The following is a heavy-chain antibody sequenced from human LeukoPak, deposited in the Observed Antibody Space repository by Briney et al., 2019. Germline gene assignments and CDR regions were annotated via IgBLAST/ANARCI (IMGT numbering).Heavy chain of an antibody. V-gene: IGHV1-2*02. CDR1: GYTFTGYY. CDR2: INPNSGGT. J-gene: IGHJ4*02. Sequence: ASVKVSCKASGYTFTGYYMHWIRQAPGHGLEWMAWINPNSGGTNSAQKFQGRVTMTRDTSISTAYMELSRLRSDDTAVYYCARDKSGNSGWYSYFDYWGQGTLVTVSS. CDR3: ARDKSGNSGWYSYFDY. D-gene: IGHD6-19*01.